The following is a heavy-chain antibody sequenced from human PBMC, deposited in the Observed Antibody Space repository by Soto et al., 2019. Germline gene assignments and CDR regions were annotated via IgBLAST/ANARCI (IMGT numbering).Heavy chain of an antibody. CDR1: GVTFSSNA. Sequence: SVKVSCKASGVTFSSNAISCVRQAPGQGLEWMGGIIPIFGTANYAQKFQGRVTITADESTSTAYMELSSLRSEDTAVYYCARDRNIVATIYNYYGMDVWGQGTTVTVS. J-gene: IGHJ6*02. CDR2: IIPIFGTA. D-gene: IGHD5-12*01. CDR3: ARDRNIVATIYNYYGMDV. V-gene: IGHV1-69*13.